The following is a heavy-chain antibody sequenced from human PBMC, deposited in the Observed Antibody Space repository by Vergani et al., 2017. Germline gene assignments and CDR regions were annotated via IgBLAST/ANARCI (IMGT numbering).Heavy chain of an antibody. J-gene: IGHJ4*02. V-gene: IGHV3-48*01. D-gene: IGHD5-24*01. CDR2: ISSSSTI. Sequence: EVQLVESGGGLVQPGGSLRLSCAASGFTFSSYSMNWVRQAPGKGLEWVSYISSSSTIYYADSVKGRVTISRDNAKNSLYLQMNSLRAEDTAVYYCARVAPERPHADYWGQGTLVTVSS. CDR3: ARVAPERPHADY. CDR1: GFTFSSYS.